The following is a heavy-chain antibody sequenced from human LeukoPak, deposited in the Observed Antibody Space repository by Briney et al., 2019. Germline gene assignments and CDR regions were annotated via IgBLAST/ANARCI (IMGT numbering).Heavy chain of an antibody. CDR1: GFTFSTYY. Sequence: GGSLRLSCAASGFTFSTYYMTWVRQAPGKGLEWVANIKQDGSRKYYVDSVQGRFTISRDNAKNSLYLQMNSLRAEDTAVYYCAAQRAVGFDYWGQGTLVTVSS. D-gene: IGHD6-19*01. J-gene: IGHJ4*02. V-gene: IGHV3-7*01. CDR2: IKQDGSRK. CDR3: AAQRAVGFDY.